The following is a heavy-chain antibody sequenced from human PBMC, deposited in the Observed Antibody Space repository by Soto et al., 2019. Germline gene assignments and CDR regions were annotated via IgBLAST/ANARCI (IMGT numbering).Heavy chain of an antibody. V-gene: IGHV4-38-2*02. CDR3: ARDLVSDYGDLIAMDV. D-gene: IGHD4-17*01. J-gene: IGHJ6*02. Sequence: ETLSLTCAVSGYSISSGYYWGWIRQPPGKGLEWIGSIYHSGSTYYNPSLKSRVTISVDTSKNQFSLKLSSVTAADTAVYYCARDLVSDYGDLIAMDVWGQGTTVTVSS. CDR1: GYSISSGYY. CDR2: IYHSGST.